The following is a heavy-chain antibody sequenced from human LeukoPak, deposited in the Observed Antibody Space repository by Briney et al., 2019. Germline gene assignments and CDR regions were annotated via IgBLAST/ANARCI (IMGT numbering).Heavy chain of an antibody. V-gene: IGHV4-34*01. CDR1: GGSFSGYY. Sequence: ASETLSLTCAVYGGSFSGYYWSWIRQPPGKGLEWIGEINHSGGTNYNPSLKSRVTISVDTSKNQFSLKLSSVTAADTAVYYCARVGYCSSTSCYNWFDPWGQGTLVTVSS. CDR2: INHSGGT. CDR3: ARVGYCSSTSCYNWFDP. J-gene: IGHJ5*02. D-gene: IGHD2-2*01.